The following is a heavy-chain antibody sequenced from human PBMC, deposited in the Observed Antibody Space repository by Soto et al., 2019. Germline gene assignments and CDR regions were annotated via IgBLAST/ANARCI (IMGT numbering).Heavy chain of an antibody. J-gene: IGHJ6*02. CDR3: ARVGCTGGSCKPYAYYAMDV. CDR2: IWYDGSIK. CDR1: GFTFSTYG. D-gene: IGHD2-15*01. Sequence: QVQLVESGGGVVQPGRSLRLSCAASGFTFSTYGMNWVRQAPGKGLEWVAIIWYDGSIKYYADSMKGRFTISRDNSKNTRYLQMNSLRAEDTAVYYCARVGCTGGSCKPYAYYAMDVGGQGTTVTVSS. V-gene: IGHV3-33*01.